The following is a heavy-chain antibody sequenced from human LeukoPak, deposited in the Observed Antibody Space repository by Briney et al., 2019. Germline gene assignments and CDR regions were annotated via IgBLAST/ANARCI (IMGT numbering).Heavy chain of an antibody. CDR2: INPSGGST. V-gene: IGHV1-46*01. CDR3: ARAGIDGSGSRYAFDI. Sequence: ASVKVSCKASGYTFTSYYMHWVRQAPGQGLEWMGIINPSGGSTSYAQKFQGRVTMTRDTSTSTVYMALSSLRSEDTAVYYCARAGIDGSGSRYAFDIWGQGTMVTVSS. J-gene: IGHJ3*02. D-gene: IGHD3-10*01. CDR1: GYTFTSYY.